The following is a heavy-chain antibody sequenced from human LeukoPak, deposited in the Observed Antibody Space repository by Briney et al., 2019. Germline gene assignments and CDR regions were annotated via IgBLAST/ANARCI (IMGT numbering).Heavy chain of an antibody. CDR2: IYYSGST. J-gene: IGHJ4*02. CDR3: ARDRGAAAGPFFDY. Sequence: SETLSLTCTVSGGPISSYYWSWIRQPPGKGLEWIGYIYYSGSTNYNPSLKSRVTISVDTSKNRFSLKLSSVTAADTAVYYCARDRGAAAGPFFDYWGQGTLVTVSS. CDR1: GGPISSYY. V-gene: IGHV4-59*01. D-gene: IGHD6-13*01.